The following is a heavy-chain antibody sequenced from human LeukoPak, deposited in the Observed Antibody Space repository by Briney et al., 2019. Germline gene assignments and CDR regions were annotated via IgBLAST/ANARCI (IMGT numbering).Heavy chain of an antibody. J-gene: IGHJ4*02. D-gene: IGHD1-26*01. CDR1: GGSISSYY. CDR2: IYYSEST. Sequence: SETLSLTCTVSGGSISSYYWSWIRQPPGKGLEWIGYIYYSESTNYNPSLKSRVTISVDTSKNQFSLKLSSVTAADTAVYYCARATRDSGSYPYYFDYWGQGTLVTVSS. CDR3: ARATRDSGSYPYYFDY. V-gene: IGHV4-59*01.